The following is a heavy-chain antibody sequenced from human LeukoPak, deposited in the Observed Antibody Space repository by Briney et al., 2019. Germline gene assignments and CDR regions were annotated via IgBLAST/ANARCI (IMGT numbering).Heavy chain of an antibody. V-gene: IGHV1-18*04. Sequence: GASVKVSCKTSGYTFTTYGISWVRQAPGQGLEWMGWISGSNGNTKYAQKVQGRVTMTTDTSTTTAYMEVRSLRSDDTAVYHCARDRDRMVQGVTALFDYWGQGTLVTVSS. CDR2: ISGSNGNT. CDR3: ARDRDRMVQGVTALFDY. CDR1: GYTFTTYG. J-gene: IGHJ4*02. D-gene: IGHD3-10*01.